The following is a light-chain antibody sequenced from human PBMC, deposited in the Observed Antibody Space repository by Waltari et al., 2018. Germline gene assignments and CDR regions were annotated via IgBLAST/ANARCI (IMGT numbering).Light chain of an antibody. CDR1: QSVSKY. V-gene: IGKV3-20*01. J-gene: IGKJ1*01. CDR3: QKYESLPAT. Sequence: EIVLTQSPGSLSLSPGERATLSCRASQSVSKYLAGYQQKPGQAPRLLIYHSSSRATGIPDRFSGSGFGTDFSLTISRLEPEDFAVYYCQKYESLPATFGQGTKVEIK. CDR2: HSS.